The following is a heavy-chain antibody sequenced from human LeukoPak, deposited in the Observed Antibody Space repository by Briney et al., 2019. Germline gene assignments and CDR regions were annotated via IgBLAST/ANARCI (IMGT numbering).Heavy chain of an antibody. Sequence: PGGTLRLSCAASGFTLSNYGMSWVRQAPGKGLGWVSSITNSGASTYYADSVKGRFTISRDNSKNTLYLQMNSLRAEDTAVYYCAKSDTPWGSWYYFDYWGQGTLVTVSS. CDR1: GFTLSNYG. J-gene: IGHJ4*02. V-gene: IGHV3-23*01. CDR2: ITNSGAST. D-gene: IGHD6-13*01. CDR3: AKSDTPWGSWYYFDY.